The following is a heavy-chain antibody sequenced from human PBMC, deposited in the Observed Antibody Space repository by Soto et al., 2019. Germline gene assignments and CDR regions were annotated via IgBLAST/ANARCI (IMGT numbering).Heavy chain of an antibody. CDR2: IKQDGSEK. V-gene: IGHV3-7*03. CDR1: GFTFSSYW. CDR3: AKDGNWLDVYFDV. D-gene: IGHD6-19*01. J-gene: IGHJ4*02. Sequence: GGSLRLSCAASGFTFSSYWMSWVRQAPGKGLEWVANIKQDGSEKYYVDSVKGRFTISRDNSKNTLYLHMTNLRAEDTAVYYCAKDGNWLDVYFDVWGQGXPVTVNS.